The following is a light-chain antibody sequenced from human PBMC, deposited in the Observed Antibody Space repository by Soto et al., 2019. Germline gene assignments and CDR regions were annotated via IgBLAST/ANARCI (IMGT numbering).Light chain of an antibody. CDR3: QQCGSPPWT. J-gene: IGKJ1*01. V-gene: IGKV3-20*01. Sequence: EIVLTQSPGTLSLSPGERATLSCRASQSVSSYYLAWYQQKPGQAPRLLIYAASSRATGIQDRFSGGGSGTDFSLTISRLEPEDFAVYYCQQCGSPPWTFGQRNKVEIK. CDR2: AAS. CDR1: QSVSSYY.